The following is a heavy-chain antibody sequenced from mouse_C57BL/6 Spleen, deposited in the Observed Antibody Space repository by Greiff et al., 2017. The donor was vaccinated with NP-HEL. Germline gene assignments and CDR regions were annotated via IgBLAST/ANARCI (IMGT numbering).Heavy chain of an antibody. CDR1: GFNIKDYY. Sequence: VQLQQSGAELVKPGASVKLSCTASGFNIKDYYMHWVKQRTEQGLEWIGRIDPEDGETKYVPKFQGKATITADTSSNTAYLQLSSLTSEDTAVYYCARSRPYWYFDVWGTGTTVTVSS. V-gene: IGHV14-2*01. CDR3: ARSRPYWYFDV. J-gene: IGHJ1*03. CDR2: IDPEDGET.